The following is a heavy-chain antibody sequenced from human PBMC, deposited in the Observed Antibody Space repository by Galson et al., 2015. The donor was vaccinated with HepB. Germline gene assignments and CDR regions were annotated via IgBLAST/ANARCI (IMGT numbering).Heavy chain of an antibody. CDR2: ISSSSSYI. CDR1: GFTFSSYT. J-gene: IGHJ3*02. Sequence: SLRLSCAASGFTFSSYTMNWVRQAPGKGLEWVSCISSSSSYIYSADSVKGRFTISRDNAKNSLYLQMNSLRAEDTAVYYCARDLRGHDAFDIWGQGTVVTVSS. CDR3: ARDLRGHDAFDI. V-gene: IGHV3-21*01.